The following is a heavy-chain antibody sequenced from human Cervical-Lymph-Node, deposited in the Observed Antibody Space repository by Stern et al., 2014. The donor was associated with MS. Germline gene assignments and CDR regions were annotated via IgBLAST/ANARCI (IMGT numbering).Heavy chain of an antibody. V-gene: IGHV1-69*12. J-gene: IGHJ6*02. CDR3: ARDNDDNGMDV. Sequence: QVQLVESGAEVKKPGSSVKVSCTASGDTFINFGISLVRQAPGQGLEWMGGIIPMFGTTEYVQKFQGRVSISADESATTVYMELSSLRSEDTAVYYCARDNDDNGMDVWGQGTTVTVSS. CDR2: IIPMFGTT. CDR1: GDTFINFG. D-gene: IGHD1-1*01.